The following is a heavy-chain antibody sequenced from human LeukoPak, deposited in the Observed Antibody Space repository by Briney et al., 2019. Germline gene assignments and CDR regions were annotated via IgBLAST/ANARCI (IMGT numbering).Heavy chain of an antibody. CDR2: INPNSGGT. CDR1: GYTFTGYY. J-gene: IGHJ4*02. D-gene: IGHD6-19*01. V-gene: IGHV1-2*02. CDR3: ARVPRVAVAGTGYDY. Sequence: ASVKVSCKASGYTFTGYYMHWVRQAPGQGLEWMGWINPNSGGTNYAQKFQGRVTMTRDTSISTAYMELSRLRSDDTAVYYCARVPRVAVAGTGYDYWGQGTLVTVSS.